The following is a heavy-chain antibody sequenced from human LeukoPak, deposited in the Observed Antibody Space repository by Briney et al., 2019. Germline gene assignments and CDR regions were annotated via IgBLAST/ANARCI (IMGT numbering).Heavy chain of an antibody. V-gene: IGHV4-30-2*01. Sequence: PSETLSLTCAVSGGSISSGGYSWSWIRQPPGKGLEWIGYIYHSGSTFYNPSLRSRVTISIDTSKNQFSLKMSSVTAADTAVYYCARDRHLSPHYFDSWGQGTLVTVSS. CDR3: ARDRHLSPHYFDS. CDR1: GGSISSGGYS. CDR2: IYHSGST. J-gene: IGHJ4*02.